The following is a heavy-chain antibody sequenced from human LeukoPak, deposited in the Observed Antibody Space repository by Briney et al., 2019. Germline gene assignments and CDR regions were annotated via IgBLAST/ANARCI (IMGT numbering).Heavy chain of an antibody. D-gene: IGHD3-22*01. CDR1: GGTFSSYA. V-gene: IGHV1-69*13. Sequence: SVKVSCKASGGTFSSYAISWVRQAPGQGLEWMGGIIPIFGTANYAQKFQGRVTITEDESTSTAYMELSSLRSEDTAVYYCAVGTYYYDSSGYPIDYWGQGTLVTVSS. CDR3: AVGTYYYDSSGYPIDY. J-gene: IGHJ4*02. CDR2: IIPIFGTA.